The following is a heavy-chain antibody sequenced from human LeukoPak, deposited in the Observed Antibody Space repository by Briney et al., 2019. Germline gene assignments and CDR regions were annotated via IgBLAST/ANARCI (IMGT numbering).Heavy chain of an antibody. V-gene: IGHV4-59*11. CDR3: VIGRGWLPDY. CDR1: GDSIRSHF. J-gene: IGHJ4*02. CDR2: THESEST. Sequence: SETLSLTCTVSGDSIRSHFYNWVRQPPGKGLKWIGVTHESESTNYNPSLKGRVTISVDTSKNQFSLRLTSVTAADTAVYYCVIGRGWLPDYWGQGTLVTVSS. D-gene: IGHD5-24*01.